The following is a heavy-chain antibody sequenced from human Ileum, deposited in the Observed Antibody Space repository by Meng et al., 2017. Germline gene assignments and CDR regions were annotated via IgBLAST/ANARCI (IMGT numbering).Heavy chain of an antibody. D-gene: IGHD2-21*02. J-gene: IGHJ6*02. CDR1: GFTFSNYW. CDR3: ARGLMGRYGMDV. CDR2: IKGDGISI. V-gene: IGHV3-74*01. Sequence: GESLKISCAASGFTFSNYWIHWVRQAPGKGLVWVSRIKGDGISINYANSVKVRLTISSDNAKNTVYLQLSSLRAEDTAVYYCARGLMGRYGMDVWGQGTTVTVSS.